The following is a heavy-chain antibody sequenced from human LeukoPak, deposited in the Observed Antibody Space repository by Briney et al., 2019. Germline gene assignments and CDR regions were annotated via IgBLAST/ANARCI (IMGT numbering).Heavy chain of an antibody. CDR2: ISGSGGST. CDR1: GFTFSSYA. Sequence: PGGSLRLSCAASGFTFSSYAMSWVRQAPGKGLEWASAISGSGGSTYYADSVKGRFTISRDNSKNTLYLQMNSLRAEDTAVYYCAKDMEQWLANCFDYWGQGTLVTVSS. V-gene: IGHV3-23*01. CDR3: AKDMEQWLANCFDY. J-gene: IGHJ4*02. D-gene: IGHD6-19*01.